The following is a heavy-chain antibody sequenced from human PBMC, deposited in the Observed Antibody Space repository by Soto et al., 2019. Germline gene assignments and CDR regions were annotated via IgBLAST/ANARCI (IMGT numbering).Heavy chain of an antibody. D-gene: IGHD2-15*01. CDR3: ARVDLDDCSGGSWYFDY. Sequence: GGSLRLSCAASGFTFSDYYMSWIRQAPGKGLEWVSYISSSGSTIYYADSVKGRFTISRNNAKNSLYLQMNSLRAEDAAVYYCARVDLDDCSGGSWYFDYWGRGTLVTVSS. V-gene: IGHV3-11*01. CDR2: ISSSGSTI. J-gene: IGHJ4*01. CDR1: GFTFSDYY.